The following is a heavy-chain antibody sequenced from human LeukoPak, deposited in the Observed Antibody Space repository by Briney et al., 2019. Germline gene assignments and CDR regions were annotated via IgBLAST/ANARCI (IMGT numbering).Heavy chain of an antibody. J-gene: IGHJ4*02. CDR2: INPNSGGT. CDR1: GYTFTGYY. CDR3: ARSSSYYDSSGYYFGRNLGHFDY. Sequence: ASVKVSCKASGYTFTGYYMHWVRQAPGQGLEWMGWINPNSGGTNYAQKFQGRVTMTRDTSIGTAYMELSRLRSDDTAVYYCARSSSYYDSSGYYFGRNLGHFDYWGQGTLVTVSS. D-gene: IGHD3-22*01. V-gene: IGHV1-2*02.